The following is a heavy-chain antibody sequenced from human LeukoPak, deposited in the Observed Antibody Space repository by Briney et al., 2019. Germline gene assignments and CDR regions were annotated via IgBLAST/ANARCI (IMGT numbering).Heavy chain of an antibody. CDR1: GYTFTSYY. J-gene: IGHJ3*02. V-gene: IGHV1-46*01. D-gene: IGHD2-2*02. CDR3: ARGGMDIVVVPAAIHAFDI. Sequence: ASVKVSCKASGYTFTSYYMHWVRQAPGQGLEWMGIINPSGGSTSYAQKFQGRVTMTRDTSTSTVYMELSSLRSEDTAVYYCARGGMDIVVVPAAIHAFDIWGQGTMVTVSS. CDR2: INPSGGST.